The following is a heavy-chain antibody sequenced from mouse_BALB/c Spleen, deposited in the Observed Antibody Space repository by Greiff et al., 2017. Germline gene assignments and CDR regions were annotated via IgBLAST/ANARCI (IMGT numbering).Heavy chain of an antibody. CDR2: IYPGDGDT. Sequence: QVQLKESGAELARPGASVKLSCKASGYTFTSYWMQWVKQRPGQGLEWIGAIYPGDGDTRYTQKFRGKATLTADKSSSTAYMQLSSLASEDSAVYYCAREVRRTDLYYYAMDYWGQGTSATVSS. D-gene: IGHD2-14*01. CDR3: AREVRRTDLYYYAMDY. J-gene: IGHJ4*01. CDR1: GYTFTSYW. V-gene: IGHV1-87*01.